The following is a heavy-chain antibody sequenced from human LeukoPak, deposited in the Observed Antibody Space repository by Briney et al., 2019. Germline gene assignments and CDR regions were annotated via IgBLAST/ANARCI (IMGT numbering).Heavy chain of an antibody. CDR1: GYTLTELS. CDR2: FDPEDGET. Sequence: GASVKVSCKVSGYTLTELSMHWVRQAPGKGLEWMGGFDPEDGETIYAQKFQGRVTMTEDTSTDTAYMELSSLRSEDTAVYYCATQHKGLRFLEWLFNYWGQGTLVTVSS. J-gene: IGHJ4*02. V-gene: IGHV1-24*01. D-gene: IGHD3-3*01. CDR3: ATQHKGLRFLEWLFNY.